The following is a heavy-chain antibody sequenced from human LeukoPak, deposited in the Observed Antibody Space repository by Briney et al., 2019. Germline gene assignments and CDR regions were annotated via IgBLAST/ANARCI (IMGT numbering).Heavy chain of an antibody. V-gene: IGHV1-18*01. CDR2: ISAYNGNT. CDR3: AREGLSLINFDS. J-gene: IGHJ4*02. D-gene: IGHD3/OR15-3a*01. CDR1: GYTFTSYG. Sequence: ASVKVSCKASGYTFTSYGISWVRQAPGQGLEWMGWISAYNGNTNYAQKLQGRVTMTTDTSTSTAYMELSGLTSDDTALYYCAREGLSLINFDSWGQGTLITVSS.